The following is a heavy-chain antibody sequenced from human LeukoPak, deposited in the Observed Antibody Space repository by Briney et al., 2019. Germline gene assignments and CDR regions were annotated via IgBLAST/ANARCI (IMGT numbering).Heavy chain of an antibody. CDR3: AHRPANWAIDY. CDR1: GFSLRTSGVG. D-gene: IGHD7-27*01. Sequence: SGPTLVKPTQTLTLTCTFSGFSLRTSGVGVGWIRQPPGKALEWLALIYWDDDKRYSPSLKSRLTITKDTSKNEVVLTMTNMDPVDTATYYCAHRPANWAIDYWGQGTLVTVSS. CDR2: IYWDDDK. V-gene: IGHV2-5*02. J-gene: IGHJ4*02.